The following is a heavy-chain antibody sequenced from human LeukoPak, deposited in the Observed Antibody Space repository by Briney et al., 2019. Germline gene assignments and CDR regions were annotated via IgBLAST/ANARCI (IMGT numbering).Heavy chain of an antibody. J-gene: IGHJ6*03. V-gene: IGHV3-23*01. CDR2: ISGSGGST. D-gene: IGHD3-22*01. CDR1: GFTFSSYA. Sequence: GGSLRLSCAASGFTFSSYAMSWVRQAPGKGLEWVSGISGSGGSTCYADSAKGRFTISRDNYKNTLYLQMNSLRAEDTAVYYCAKNRASSGYSAMDVWGKGTTVTVSS. CDR3: AKNRASSGYSAMDV.